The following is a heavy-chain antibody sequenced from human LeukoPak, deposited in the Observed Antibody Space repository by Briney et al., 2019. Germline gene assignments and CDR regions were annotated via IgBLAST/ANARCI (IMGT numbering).Heavy chain of an antibody. CDR3: ATVGGFRTTAALDF. V-gene: IGHV3-53*01. D-gene: IGHD3-10*01. CDR1: GFTLSRNY. CDR2: IYSGGST. Sequence: GGSLRLSCPAPGFTLSRNYMRWVRQAPGKGLEWVSVIYSGGSTYYADSVKGRFTISRDNSKNTLSLQMNSLRAEDTAVYYCATVGGFRTTAALDFWGQGTMVTVSS. J-gene: IGHJ3*01.